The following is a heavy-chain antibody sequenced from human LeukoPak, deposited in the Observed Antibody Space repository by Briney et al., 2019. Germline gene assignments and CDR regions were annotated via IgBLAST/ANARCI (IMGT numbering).Heavy chain of an antibody. Sequence: ASVKVSCKASGYTFNSYGISWVRQAPEQGLEWMGWISAYNGNTNFAQKFQGTVIMTTDTTTSTAYMELRNLRSDDTAVYYCARDSGPYGSGGIGYWGQGTLVTVSS. CDR1: GYTFNSYG. J-gene: IGHJ4*02. CDR2: ISAYNGNT. V-gene: IGHV1-18*01. D-gene: IGHD3-10*01. CDR3: ARDSGPYGSGGIGY.